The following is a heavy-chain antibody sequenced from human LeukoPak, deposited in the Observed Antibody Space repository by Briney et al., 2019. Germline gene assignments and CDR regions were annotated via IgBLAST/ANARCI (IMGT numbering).Heavy chain of an antibody. D-gene: IGHD1/OR15-1a*01. Sequence: PGGSLRLSCAASGFTLSYYWMHWVRQRPGKGLVWVSTINGDGSSTNYADSVKGRFTISRDNAKNTLYLEMNSLRVEDTAVYYCARDPRNKGFDPWGQGTLVTVSS. CDR1: GFTLSYYW. J-gene: IGHJ5*02. CDR3: ARDPRNKGFDP. V-gene: IGHV3-74*01. CDR2: INGDGSST.